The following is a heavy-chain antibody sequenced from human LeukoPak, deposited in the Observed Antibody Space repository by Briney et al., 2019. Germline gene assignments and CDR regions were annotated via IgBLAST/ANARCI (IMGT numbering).Heavy chain of an antibody. D-gene: IGHD3-3*01. CDR1: GGSISSSSYY. J-gene: IGHJ4*02. CDR2: MYYSGST. Sequence: SETLSLTCTVSGGSISSSSYYWGWIRQPPGKGLEWIGSMYYSGSTYYNPSLKSRVTISVDTPKNQFSLKLSSVTAADTAVYYCARHRAFYDFWSAYDYWGQGTLVTVSS. V-gene: IGHV4-39*01. CDR3: ARHRAFYDFWSAYDY.